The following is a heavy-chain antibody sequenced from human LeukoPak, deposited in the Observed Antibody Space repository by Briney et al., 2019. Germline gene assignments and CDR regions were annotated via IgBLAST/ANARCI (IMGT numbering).Heavy chain of an antibody. D-gene: IGHD3-9*01. V-gene: IGHV3-21*01. CDR3: ARATSYDILTGYSDY. CDR1: GFTFSSYT. J-gene: IGHJ4*02. Sequence: GGSLRLSCAASGFTFSSYTMNWVRQAPGKGLEWVSSISSSSSYIYHADSVKGRFTISRDNAKKSVYLQMNSLRAEDTAVYYCARATSYDILTGYSDYWGQGTLVTVSS. CDR2: ISSSSSYI.